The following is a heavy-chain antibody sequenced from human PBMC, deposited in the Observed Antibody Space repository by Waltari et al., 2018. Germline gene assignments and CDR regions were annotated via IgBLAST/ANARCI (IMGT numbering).Heavy chain of an antibody. CDR1: GASLTTYY. J-gene: IGHJ6*02. Sequence: QVQLQESGPGLVKPSETLSLSCTVSGASLTTYYWSWIRRPPGKGLESIGCIKYRGDTNYSPSLRSRVSMSLDTSKNQFSLKISSVTAADSAVYYCARVHGSESPLAWGTDVWGQGTAVTVSS. CDR2: IKYRGDT. D-gene: IGHD2-21*01. CDR3: ARVHGSESPLAWGTDV. V-gene: IGHV4-59*01.